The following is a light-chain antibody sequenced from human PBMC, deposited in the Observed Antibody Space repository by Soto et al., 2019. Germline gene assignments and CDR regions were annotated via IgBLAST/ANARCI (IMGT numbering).Light chain of an antibody. Sequence: DIPMTQSPSTLSASVGDRVTITCRASQSISAWLAWYQQKPGRAPKLLIYTASVLERGVPSRFSGSGSGSEFTLTISSLQPDDFATYYCQQYSSFSRTFGQGTKVEIK. CDR2: TAS. V-gene: IGKV1-5*03. CDR1: QSISAW. J-gene: IGKJ1*01. CDR3: QQYSSFSRT.